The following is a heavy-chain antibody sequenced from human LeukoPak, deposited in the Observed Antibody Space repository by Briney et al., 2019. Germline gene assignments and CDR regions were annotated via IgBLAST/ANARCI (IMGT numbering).Heavy chain of an antibody. CDR1: GYSLSSGYY. J-gene: IGHJ1*01. CDR3: ATPPVVVAATGFAEYFQH. V-gene: IGHV4-38-2*02. D-gene: IGHD2-15*01. CDR2: IYHSGST. Sequence: PSETLSLTCTVSGYSLSSGYYWGWIRPPPGKGLEWIGSIYHSGSTYYNPSLKSRVTISVDTSKNQFSLKLSSVTAADTAVYYCATPPVVVAATGFAEYFQHWGQGTLVTVSS.